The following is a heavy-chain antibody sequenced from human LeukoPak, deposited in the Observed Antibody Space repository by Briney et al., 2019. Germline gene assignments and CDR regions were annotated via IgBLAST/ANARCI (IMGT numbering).Heavy chain of an antibody. J-gene: IGHJ3*01. D-gene: IGHD3-22*01. V-gene: IGHV4-59*08. CDR3: ARPSRTGSGWDAFDL. CDR2: IYYSGST. Sequence: SETLSLTCTVSGGSISTYYWSWIRRPPGKELEWIGYIYYSGSTNYNPSLKSRVTISVDTSKNQFSLNLSSVTAADTAVYYCARPSRTGSGWDAFDLWGQGAMVTVS. CDR1: GGSISTYY.